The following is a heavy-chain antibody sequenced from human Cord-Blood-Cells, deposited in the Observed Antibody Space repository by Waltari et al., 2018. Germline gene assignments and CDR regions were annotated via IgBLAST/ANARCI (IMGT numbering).Heavy chain of an antibody. J-gene: IGHJ4*02. CDR3: ARDIVVVPAAIGADY. CDR1: GYTFTSYG. D-gene: IGHD2-2*02. V-gene: IGHV1-18*01. Sequence: QVQLVRSGAEVKKPGASVKVSCKASGYTFTSYGISWVRQAPGQGLEWMGWISAYNGNTNYAQKLQGRVTMTTDTSTSTAHMELRSLRSDDTAVYYCARDIVVVPAAIGADYWGQGTLVTVSS. CDR2: ISAYNGNT.